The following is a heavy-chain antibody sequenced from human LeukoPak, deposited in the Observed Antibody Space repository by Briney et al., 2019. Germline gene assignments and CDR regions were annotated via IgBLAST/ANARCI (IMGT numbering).Heavy chain of an antibody. D-gene: IGHD3-9*01. V-gene: IGHV4-39*07. CDR3: ATGHYDILTGYYSNNWFDP. CDR1: GVSISSSSYY. Sequence: SETLSLTCTVSGVSISSSSYYWGWIRQPPGKGLEWIGSIYYSGSTYYNPSLKSRFTISVNTSKNQFSLKLSSVTAADTAVYYCATGHYDILTGYYSNNWFDPGGQGTLVTVSS. CDR2: IYYSGST. J-gene: IGHJ5*02.